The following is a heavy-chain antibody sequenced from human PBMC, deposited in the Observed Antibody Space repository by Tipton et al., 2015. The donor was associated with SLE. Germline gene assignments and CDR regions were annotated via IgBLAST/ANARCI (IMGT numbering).Heavy chain of an antibody. J-gene: IGHJ3*02. CDR2: INHSGST. CDR3: ARGLGQQWLGHAFDI. Sequence: TLSLTCAVYGGSFSGYYWSWIRQPPGKGLEWIGEINHSGSTNYNPSLKSRVTISVDTSKNQFSLKLSSVTAADTAVYFCARGLGQQWLGHAFDIWGQGTMVTVSS. V-gene: IGHV4-34*09. D-gene: IGHD6-19*01. CDR1: GGSFSGYY.